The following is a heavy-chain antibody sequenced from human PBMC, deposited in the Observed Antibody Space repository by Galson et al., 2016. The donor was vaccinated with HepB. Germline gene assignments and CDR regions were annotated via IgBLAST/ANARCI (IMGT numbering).Heavy chain of an antibody. CDR2: IYPGDSDT. CDR3: ARFLLRGSYYYDRSAYYPDAFDI. J-gene: IGHJ3*02. CDR1: GYTFTSYW. D-gene: IGHD3-22*01. V-gene: IGHV5-51*01. Sequence: QSGAEVKKPGESLKISCKGSGYTFTSYWIGWVRQMPGKGLEWMGIIYPGDSDTRYSPSFQGQVTISADKSINVAYLQWSSLKASDTAMYYCARFLLRGSYYYDRSAYYPDAFDIWGQGTMVTVSS.